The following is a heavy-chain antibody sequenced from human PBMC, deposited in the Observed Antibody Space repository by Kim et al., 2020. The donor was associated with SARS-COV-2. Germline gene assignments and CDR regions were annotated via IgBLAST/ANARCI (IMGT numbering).Heavy chain of an antibody. Sequence: YYNPALKSRVTISVDTSKNQFSLKLSSVTAADTAVYYCARVGYGDHLDYWGQGTLVTVSS. CDR3: ARVGYGDHLDY. J-gene: IGHJ4*02. D-gene: IGHD4-17*01. V-gene: IGHV4-30-2*05.